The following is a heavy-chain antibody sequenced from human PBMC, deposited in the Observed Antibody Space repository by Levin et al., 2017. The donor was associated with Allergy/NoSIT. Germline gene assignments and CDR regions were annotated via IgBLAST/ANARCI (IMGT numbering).Heavy chain of an antibody. J-gene: IGHJ6*02. CDR3: AKGYCTNGVCRTHYYGMDV. V-gene: IGHV3-23*01. CDR1: GFTFSSYA. Sequence: GGSLRLSCAASGFTFSSYAMSWVRQAPGKGLEWVSAISGSGGSTYYADSVKGRFTISRDNSKNTLYLQMNSLRAEDTAVYYCAKGYCTNGVCRTHYYGMDVWGQGTTVTVSS. D-gene: IGHD2-8*01. CDR2: ISGSGGST.